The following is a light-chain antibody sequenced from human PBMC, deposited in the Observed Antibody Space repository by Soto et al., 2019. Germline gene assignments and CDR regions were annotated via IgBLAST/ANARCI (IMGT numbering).Light chain of an antibody. Sequence: DIQMTQSPSSLSASVGDRVTITCRASQSISSYLNWYQQKPGKAPKLLLYAASILQSGVPSRFSGSGSGTDFTLTISSLQPEDFAIYYCQQSYSTEFTFGPGTTVDIK. CDR2: AAS. CDR1: QSISSY. J-gene: IGKJ3*01. V-gene: IGKV1-39*01. CDR3: QQSYSTEFT.